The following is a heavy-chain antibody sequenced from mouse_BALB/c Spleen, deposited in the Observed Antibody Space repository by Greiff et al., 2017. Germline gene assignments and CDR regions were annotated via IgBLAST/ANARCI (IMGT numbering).Heavy chain of an antibody. Sequence: VKLQQSGAELVRPGVSVKISCKGSGYTFTDYAMHWVKQSHAKSLEWIGVISTYYGDASYNQKFKGKATMTVDKSSSTAYMELARLTSEDSAFYYCARLPSDYWGQGTTLTVSA. V-gene: IGHV1S137*01. CDR1: GYTFTDYA. J-gene: IGHJ2*01. CDR3: ARLPSDY. CDR2: ISTYYGDA.